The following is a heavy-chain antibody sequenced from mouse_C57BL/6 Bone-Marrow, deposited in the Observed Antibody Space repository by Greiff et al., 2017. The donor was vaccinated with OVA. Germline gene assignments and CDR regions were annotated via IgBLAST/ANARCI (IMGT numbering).Heavy chain of an antibody. D-gene: IGHD1-2*01. J-gene: IGHJ2*01. CDR1: GFTFSDFY. Sequence: VKLMESGGGLVQSGRSLRLSCATSGFTFSDFYMEWFRQAPGKGLEWIAASRNKANDYTTEYRASVKGRFIVSSDTYHSILYLQMNALRAEDTAMYYCARARHLGYVDCWGQGTTLTVSS. CDR3: ARARHLGYVDC. CDR2: SRNKANDYTT. V-gene: IGHV7-1*01.